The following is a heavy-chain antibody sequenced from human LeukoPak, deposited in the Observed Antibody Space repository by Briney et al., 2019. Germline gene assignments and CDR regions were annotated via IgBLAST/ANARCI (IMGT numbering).Heavy chain of an antibody. CDR3: AKSSYTLSPGDY. V-gene: IGHV3-30*18. J-gene: IGHJ4*02. CDR1: GFIFGSYS. D-gene: IGHD2/OR15-2a*01. Sequence: GGSLRLSCAASGFIFGSYSMNWVRQAPGKGLEWVAVISYDGSNKYYADSVKGRFTISRDNSKNTLYLQMNSLRAEDTAVYYCAKSSYTLSPGDYWGQGTLVTVSS. CDR2: ISYDGSNK.